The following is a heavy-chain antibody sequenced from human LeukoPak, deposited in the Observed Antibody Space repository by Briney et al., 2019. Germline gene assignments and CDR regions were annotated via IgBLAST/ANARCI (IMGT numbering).Heavy chain of an antibody. CDR1: GFTVSSNY. CDR3: ARQYSSSSNSDY. CDR2: IYSGGST. V-gene: IGHV3-53*01. D-gene: IGHD6-6*01. Sequence: PGGSLRLSCAASGFTVSSNYMSWVRQAPGKGLEWVSVIYSGGSTYYADSVKGRFTISRDNSKNTLYLQMNSLRAEDTAVYYCARQYSSSSNSDYWGQGTLVTVSS. J-gene: IGHJ4*02.